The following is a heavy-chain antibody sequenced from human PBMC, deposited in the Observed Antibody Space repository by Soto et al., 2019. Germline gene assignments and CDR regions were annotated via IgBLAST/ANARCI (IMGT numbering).Heavy chain of an antibody. J-gene: IGHJ6*02. CDR1: GFTFSSYA. D-gene: IGHD6-13*01. V-gene: IGHV3-64D*08. Sequence: GGSLRLSCSASGFTFSSYAMHWVRQAPGKGLEYVSAISSNGGSTYYADSVKGRFTISRDNSKNTLYLQMSSLRAEDTAVYYCVKPPSHSSSWYYGMDVWGQGTTVTVSS. CDR3: VKPPSHSSSWYYGMDV. CDR2: ISSNGGST.